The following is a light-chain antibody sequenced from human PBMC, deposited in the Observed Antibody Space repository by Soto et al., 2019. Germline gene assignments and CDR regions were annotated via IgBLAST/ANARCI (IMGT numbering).Light chain of an antibody. CDR3: QQDDNPPLT. V-gene: IGKV1-33*01. CDR1: QDISNY. CDR2: DAS. Sequence: DIQMTQSPSSLSASVGDRVTITCQASQDISNYLNWYQQKPGKAPKLLIYDASNLETGVPSRFSGSGSGTDFTFPIRSLQAEDISTYLWQQDDNPPLTFGGGTKVEIK. J-gene: IGKJ4*01.